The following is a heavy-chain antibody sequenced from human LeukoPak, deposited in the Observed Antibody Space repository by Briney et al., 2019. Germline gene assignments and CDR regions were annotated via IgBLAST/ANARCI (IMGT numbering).Heavy chain of an antibody. V-gene: IGHV3-53*01. D-gene: IGHD3-22*01. J-gene: IGHJ4*02. Sequence: GGSLRLSCAASGFTVSSNYMSWVRQAPGKGLEWVSVIYSGGNTYYADSVKGRFTISRDHSKNTLYLQMNSLRAEDTALYYCARDGDSSGYFYNWGQGALVTVSS. CDR3: ARDGDSSGYFYN. CDR2: IYSGGNT. CDR1: GFTVSSNY.